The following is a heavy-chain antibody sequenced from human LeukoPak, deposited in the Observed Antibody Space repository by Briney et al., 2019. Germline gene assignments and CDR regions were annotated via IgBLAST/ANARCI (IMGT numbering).Heavy chain of an antibody. D-gene: IGHD1-26*01. CDR2: ISSSDTYT. CDR1: GFTFSDYY. V-gene: IGHV3-11*06. CDR3: ARGMTGSYFGYFDY. J-gene: IGHJ4*02. Sequence: GGSLRLSCAASGFTFSDYYMSWIRQAPGKGLEWVSYISSSDTYTNYADSVKGRFTISRDNAKNSLYLQMNSLRAEDTAVYYCARGMTGSYFGYFDYWGQGTLVTVSS.